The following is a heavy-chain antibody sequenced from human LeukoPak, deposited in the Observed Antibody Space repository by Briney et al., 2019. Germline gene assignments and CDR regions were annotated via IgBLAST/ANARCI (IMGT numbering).Heavy chain of an antibody. D-gene: IGHD5-12*01. CDR1: GFTVSGYY. V-gene: IGHV3-53*01. J-gene: IGHJ4*02. CDR2: IYSDCST. Sequence: GGSLRLSCAASGFTVSGYYMSWVRQAPGKGLEWVSTIYSDCSTYYSDSVKGRFIISIDNSKNTLYIQMYSLKAEGTGVYFCVGGEWLRSGLGYWGQGTLVTVSS. CDR3: VGGEWLRSGLGY.